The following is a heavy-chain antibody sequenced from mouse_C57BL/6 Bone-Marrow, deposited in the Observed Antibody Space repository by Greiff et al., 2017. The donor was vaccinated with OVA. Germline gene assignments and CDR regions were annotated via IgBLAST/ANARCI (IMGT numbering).Heavy chain of an antibody. CDR1: GFTFSSYA. Sequence: EVQLVESGGGLVKPGGSLKLSCAASGFTFSSYAMSWVRQTPEKRLEWVATISDGGSYTYYPDNVKGRFTISRANAKNNLYLQMSHLKAEDTAMYYCARLYSNSLAYWGQGTLVTVSA. CDR3: ARLYSNSLAY. D-gene: IGHD2-5*01. V-gene: IGHV5-4*01. CDR2: ISDGGSYT. J-gene: IGHJ3*01.